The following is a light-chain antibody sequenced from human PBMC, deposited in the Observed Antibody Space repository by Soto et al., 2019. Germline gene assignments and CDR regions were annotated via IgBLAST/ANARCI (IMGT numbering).Light chain of an antibody. V-gene: IGLV8-61*01. CDR1: SGSVSTSYY. Sequence: QTVVTQEPSFSVSPGGTVTLTCGLSSGSVSTSYYPSWYQQTPGQAPRTLIYSTNSRSSGVPDRFSGSILGDKAALTITGAQADEESDYYCVLYMGSSWVFGGGTKVTVL. CDR2: STN. J-gene: IGLJ3*02. CDR3: VLYMGSSWV.